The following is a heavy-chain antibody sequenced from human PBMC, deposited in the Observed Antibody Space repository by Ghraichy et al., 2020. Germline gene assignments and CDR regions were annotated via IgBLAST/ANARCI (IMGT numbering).Heavy chain of an antibody. Sequence: ETLSLTCTVSGGSISSSSYYWGWIRQPPGKGLEWIGSIFYSGSTYYNPSLKRRVTISVATSKNQFSLRLRSVTAADTAVYYCARLEYSSGWYFWFDPWGQGTVVSVSS. D-gene: IGHD6-19*01. CDR3: ARLEYSSGWYFWFDP. CDR2: IFYSGST. V-gene: IGHV4-39*01. CDR1: GGSISSSSYY. J-gene: IGHJ5*02.